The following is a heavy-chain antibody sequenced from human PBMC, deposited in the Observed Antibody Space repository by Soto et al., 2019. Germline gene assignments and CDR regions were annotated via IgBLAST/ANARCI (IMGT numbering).Heavy chain of an antibody. D-gene: IGHD2-2*01. CDR3: ARLAGYCSGTSCYGYYGMAV. CDR2: FHYSGRT. J-gene: IGHJ6*02. V-gene: IGHV4-39*01. Sequence: PSETLSLTCSVSGGSISSGPYSWGWIRQPPGKGLEWIGTFHYSGRTYYSPSLESRVTISVDTSKNQFSLKVGSVTAADTAVFYCARLAGYCSGTSCYGYYGMAVWGQGTTVPVSS. CDR1: GGSISSGPYS.